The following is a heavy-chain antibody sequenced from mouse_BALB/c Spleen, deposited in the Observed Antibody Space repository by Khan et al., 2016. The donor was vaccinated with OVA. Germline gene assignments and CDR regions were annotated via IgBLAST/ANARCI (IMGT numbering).Heavy chain of an antibody. CDR2: VSPGNGDI. CDR3: KTGGGYYGVFAY. J-gene: IGHJ3*01. Sequence: QVQLKEADAELVKPGASVKISCKASGYTFTDHAIHWVKQKPEQGLEWIGYVSPGNGDIKYNEKFKDKATLTADKSSSTAYMHFNSLTSEDSAVYFCKTGGGYYGVFAYWGQGTLVTVSA. D-gene: IGHD2-3*01. V-gene: IGHV1S53*02. CDR1: GYTFTDHA.